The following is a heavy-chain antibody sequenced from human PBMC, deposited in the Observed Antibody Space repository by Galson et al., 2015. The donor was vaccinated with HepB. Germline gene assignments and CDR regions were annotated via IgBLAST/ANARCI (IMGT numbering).Heavy chain of an antibody. CDR2: ITSSGGNS. J-gene: IGHJ4*02. CDR1: GFSFTRYA. D-gene: IGHD2-15*01. CDR3: AKDGIMVANNPYHFHY. Sequence: SLRLSCAASGFSFTRYAMTWVRQAPGKGLEWVSSITSSGGNSYYTDSVKGRLTVPRDNSKNTLLLQLNSLRAEDTAMYFCAKDGIMVANNPYHFHYWGQGTLVTVSS. V-gene: IGHV3-23*01.